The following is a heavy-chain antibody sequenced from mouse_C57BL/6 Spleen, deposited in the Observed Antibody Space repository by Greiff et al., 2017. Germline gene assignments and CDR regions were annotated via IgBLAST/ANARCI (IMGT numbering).Heavy chain of an antibody. V-gene: IGHV1-82*01. D-gene: IGHD3-2*02. Sequence: VQLQQSGPELVKPGASVKISCKASGYAFSSSWMNWVKQRPGKGLEWIGRIYPGDGDTNYNGKFKGKATLTADKSSSTAYMQLSGLTSEDSAVFFCEGSGLRLRYFDVWGTGTTVTVSS. CDR3: EGSGLRLRYFDV. CDR1: GYAFSSSW. J-gene: IGHJ1*03. CDR2: IYPGDGDT.